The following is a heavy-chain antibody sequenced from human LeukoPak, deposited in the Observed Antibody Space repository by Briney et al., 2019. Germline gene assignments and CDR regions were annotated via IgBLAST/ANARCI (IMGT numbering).Heavy chain of an antibody. CDR3: AKDNDSSGWYAPSAF. J-gene: IGHJ4*02. CDR1: GFTFSSYA. D-gene: IGHD6-19*01. CDR2: ISGSGGST. Sequence: GGSLRLSCAASGFTFSSYAMSRVRQAPGKGLEWVSAISGSGGSTYYADSVKGRFTISRDNSKNTLYLQMNSLRAEDTAVYYCAKDNDSSGWYAPSAFWGQGTLVTVSS. V-gene: IGHV3-23*01.